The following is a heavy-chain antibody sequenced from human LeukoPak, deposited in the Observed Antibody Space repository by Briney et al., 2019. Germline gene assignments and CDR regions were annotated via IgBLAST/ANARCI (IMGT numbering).Heavy chain of an antibody. D-gene: IGHD3-10*01. V-gene: IGHV3-30*02. CDR2: IRYDGSNK. J-gene: IGHJ4*02. CDR1: GFTFSSYG. Sequence: GGSLRLSCAASGFTFSSYGMHWVRQAPGKGLEWVAFIRYDGSNKYYADFVKGRFTISRDNSKNTLYLQMNSLRAEDTAVYYCAKGWRYYGSGSYPGDYWGQGTLVTVSS. CDR3: AKGWRYYGSGSYPGDY.